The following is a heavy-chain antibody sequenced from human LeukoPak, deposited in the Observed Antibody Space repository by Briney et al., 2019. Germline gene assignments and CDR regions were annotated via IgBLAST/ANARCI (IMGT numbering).Heavy chain of an antibody. J-gene: IGHJ6*03. Sequence: ASVKVSCKASGYTFTGYYMHWVRQAPGQGLEWMGWINPNSGGTNYAQKFQGRVTMTRDTSISTAYMELSRLRSDDTAVYYCARLRKGRVGEKDNDYYYMDVWGKGTTVTVSS. D-gene: IGHD3-16*01. CDR3: ARLRKGRVGEKDNDYYYMDV. CDR2: INPNSGGT. CDR1: GYTFTGYY. V-gene: IGHV1-2*02.